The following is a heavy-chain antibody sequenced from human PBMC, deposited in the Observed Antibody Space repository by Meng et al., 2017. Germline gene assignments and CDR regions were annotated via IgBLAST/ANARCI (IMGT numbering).Heavy chain of an antibody. CDR1: GFTFSSYA. CDR3: ACDTIMIAFGGVIGKDY. CDR2: ISYDGSNK. V-gene: IGHV3-30*04. Sequence: GGSLRLSCAASGFTFSSYAMHWVRQAPGKGLEGVAVISYDGSNKYYADSVKGRFTISRDNSKNTMYLQMNSLSAEDTAVYDCACDTIMIAFGGVIGKDYWGQGTLVTVSS. D-gene: IGHD3-16*02. J-gene: IGHJ4*02.